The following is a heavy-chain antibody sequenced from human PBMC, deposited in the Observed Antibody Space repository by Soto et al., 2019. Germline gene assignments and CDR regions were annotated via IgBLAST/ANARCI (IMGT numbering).Heavy chain of an antibody. CDR2: MYYSGSS. CDR1: CGSTSDKSYF. CDR3: ARQRLLRLKPDFDI. J-gene: IGHJ4*02. V-gene: IGHV4-39*01. Sequence: SEILSLTYALSCGSTSDKSYFLCGVRHSPGKGLEWIGSMYYSGSSYYNPSLKSRVAISVDTSKNQFSLKLRSVTAADTAVYFCARQRLLRLKPDFDIWGQGTLVTAPQ. D-gene: IGHD2-21*02.